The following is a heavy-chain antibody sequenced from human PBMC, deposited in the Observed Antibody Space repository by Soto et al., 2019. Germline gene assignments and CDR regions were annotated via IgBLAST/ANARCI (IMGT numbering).Heavy chain of an antibody. J-gene: IGHJ5*02. CDR2: IYATVTT. D-gene: IGHD1-1*01. V-gene: IGHV4-4*07. CDR3: VPDGKKTLRDWFDP. CDR1: GASVSGFY. Sequence: PXATLSLTFTVSGASVSGFYGSWIRKSAGKGLEWIGRIYATVTTDYNPSLNSRVMMSVDTSKKQFSLKLRSVTAADTAVYYCVPDGKKTLRDWFDPWGQGISVTVSS.